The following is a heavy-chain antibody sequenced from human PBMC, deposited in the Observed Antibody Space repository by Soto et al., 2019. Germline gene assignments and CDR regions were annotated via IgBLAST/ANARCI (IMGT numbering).Heavy chain of an antibody. CDR1: GGTFSSYA. Sequence: QVQLVQSGAEVKKPGSSVKVSCKASGGTFSSYAISWVRQAPGQGLEWMGGIIPIFGTANYAQKFQGRVTIAPGKSRSEAYMELSSLGDEEAAGYYGGRDRGQGVGGGAFGFFDYWGQGTLVTVSS. D-gene: IGHD3-16*01. V-gene: IGHV1-69*06. J-gene: IGHJ4*02. CDR2: IIPIFGTA. CDR3: GRDRGQGVGGGAFGFFDY.